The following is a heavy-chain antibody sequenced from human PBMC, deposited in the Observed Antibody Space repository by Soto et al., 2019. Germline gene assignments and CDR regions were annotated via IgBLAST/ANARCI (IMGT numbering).Heavy chain of an antibody. Sequence: QLQLQESGPGVVKPSETLSLTCTVSGCSISATNSYWGWVRQPPGSELEWIGSIDYSGTTYYKPSLKGRATVSGDTSKNQFSLKLTSVTAADTAVYYCARPEGTGWFDAWGQGTLVTVSS. CDR3: ARPEGTGWFDA. V-gene: IGHV4-39*01. CDR1: GCSISATNSY. J-gene: IGHJ5*02. CDR2: IDYSGTT. D-gene: IGHD3-10*01.